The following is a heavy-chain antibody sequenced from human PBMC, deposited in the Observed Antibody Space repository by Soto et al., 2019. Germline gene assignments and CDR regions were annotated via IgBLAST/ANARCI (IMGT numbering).Heavy chain of an antibody. CDR1: GLSFSTYG. Sequence: GGSLRLSCAASGLSFSTYGTHWVRQAPGKGLEWVSSISSSSSCIYYADSVKGRFTISRDNAKNSLYLQMNSLRAEDTAVYYCARGSAGYSSGWYPSDAFDIWGQGTMVTVSS. CDR2: ISSSSSCI. CDR3: ARGSAGYSSGWYPSDAFDI. J-gene: IGHJ3*02. V-gene: IGHV3-21*01. D-gene: IGHD6-19*01.